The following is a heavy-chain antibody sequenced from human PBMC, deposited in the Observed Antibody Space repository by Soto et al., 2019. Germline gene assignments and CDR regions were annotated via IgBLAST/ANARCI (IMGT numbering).Heavy chain of an antibody. CDR2: IKQDGSEK. D-gene: IGHD3-10*01. CDR1: GFTFSNYW. J-gene: IGHJ4*02. Sequence: GGSLRLSCAASGFTFSNYWMSWVRQAPGKGLEWVANIKQDGSEKYYVDSVKGRFTISRDNAKNSLYLQMNSLRAEVTAVFYCARDSYSYGSGTYRFEYWGPGTLVTVSS. CDR3: ARDSYSYGSGTYRFEY. V-gene: IGHV3-7*01.